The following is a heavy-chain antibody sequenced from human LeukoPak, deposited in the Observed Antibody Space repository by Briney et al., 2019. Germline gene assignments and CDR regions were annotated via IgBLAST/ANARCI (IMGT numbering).Heavy chain of an antibody. Sequence: GGSLRLSCAASGFTFSSYGMSWVRQAPGKGLEWVTFIQYDGSNKYYADSVKGRFTISRDNSKNTVYLQMNSLRTEDTAVYYCARSLTMVRAYDYWGQGTLVTVSS. CDR2: IQYDGSNK. J-gene: IGHJ4*02. V-gene: IGHV3-30*02. CDR1: GFTFSSYG. CDR3: ARSLTMVRAYDY. D-gene: IGHD3-10*01.